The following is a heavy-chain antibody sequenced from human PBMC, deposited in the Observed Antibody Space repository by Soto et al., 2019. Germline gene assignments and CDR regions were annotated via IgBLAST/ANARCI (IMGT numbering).Heavy chain of an antibody. V-gene: IGHV3-15*07. CDR2: IRSKADGGTT. J-gene: IGHJ4*01. CDR1: GFTVSKAW. D-gene: IGHD5-12*01. CDR3: TTDQGEVDILSLDY. Sequence: GGSLRLSCAASGFTVSKAWMNWVRQAPGKGLEWVGRIRSKADGGTTDYAAPVKGRFTISRDDSKNTLYLQMNSLKIEDTAVYYCTTDQGEVDILSLDYVGQGTLVDVSS.